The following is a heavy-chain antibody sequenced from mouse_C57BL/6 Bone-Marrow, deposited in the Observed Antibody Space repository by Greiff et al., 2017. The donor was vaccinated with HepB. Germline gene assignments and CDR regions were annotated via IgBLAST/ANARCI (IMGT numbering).Heavy chain of an antibody. V-gene: IGHV6-6*01. CDR2: IRNKANNHAT. CDR3: TRGSGLYDAMDY. J-gene: IGHJ4*01. Sequence: EVQRVESGGGLVQPGGSMKLSCAASGFTFSDAWMDWVRQSPEKGLEWVAEIRNKANNHATYYAESVKGRFTISRDDSKSSVYLQMNSLRAEDTGIYYCTRGSGLYDAMDYWGQGTSVTVSS. CDR1: GFTFSDAW. D-gene: IGHD2-3*01.